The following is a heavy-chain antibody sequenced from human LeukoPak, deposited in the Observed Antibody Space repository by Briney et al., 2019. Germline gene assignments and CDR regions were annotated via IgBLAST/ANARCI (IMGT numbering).Heavy chain of an antibody. V-gene: IGHV4-39*07. D-gene: IGHD2-15*01. CDR3: ARDPDAGYCSGGSCFDY. Sequence: SETLSLTCTVSGGSISSSSYYWGWIRQPPGKGLEWIGSIYYSGSTYYNPSLKSGVTISVDTSKNQFSLKLSSVTAADTAVYYCARDPDAGYCSGGSCFDYWGQGTLVTVSS. CDR1: GGSISSSSYY. J-gene: IGHJ4*02. CDR2: IYYSGST.